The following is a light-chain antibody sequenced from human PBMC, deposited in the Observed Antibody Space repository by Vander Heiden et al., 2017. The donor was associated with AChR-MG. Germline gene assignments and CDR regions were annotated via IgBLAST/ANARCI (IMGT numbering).Light chain of an antibody. CDR1: QTISSY. CDR3: QQSDSSPYT. CDR2: GAS. Sequence: DIQMTQSPSSLSASVGDKITITCRASQTISSYLTWYQQKPGKAPKLLIYGASTLQSGVPSRFSGSGSGTDFTLSISSLQPEDFATYYCQQSDSSPYTFGPGTKLEIK. V-gene: IGKV1-39*01. J-gene: IGKJ2*01.